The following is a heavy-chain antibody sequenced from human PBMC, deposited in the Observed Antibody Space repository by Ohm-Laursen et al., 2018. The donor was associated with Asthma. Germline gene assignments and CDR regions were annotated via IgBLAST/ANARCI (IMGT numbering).Heavy chain of an antibody. V-gene: IGHV1-69*01. CDR1: GGTFSSYA. Sequence: SSVKVSCKASGGTFSSYAISWVRQAPGQGLEWMGGIIPIFGTANYAQKFQGRVTITADEYSNTVYMELSSLRSEDTALYYCARTPTTSGWYYGVYWDQGTLVTVSS. D-gene: IGHD6-19*01. J-gene: IGHJ4*02. CDR2: IIPIFGTA. CDR3: ARTPTTSGWYYGVY.